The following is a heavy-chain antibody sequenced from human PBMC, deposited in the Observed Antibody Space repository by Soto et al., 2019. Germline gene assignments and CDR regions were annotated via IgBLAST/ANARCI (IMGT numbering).Heavy chain of an antibody. CDR1: GFTFSSYA. CDR2: ISGSGSST. CDR3: ARDRHINDFWSGYYLRDYYYYMDV. D-gene: IGHD3-3*01. J-gene: IGHJ6*03. Sequence: TGGSLRLSCAASGFTFSSYAMSWVRQAPGKGLEWVSAISGSGSSTYYADSVKGRFTISRDNSKNTLYLQMNSLRAEDTAVYYCARDRHINDFWSGYYLRDYYYYMDVWGKGTTVTV. V-gene: IGHV3-23*01.